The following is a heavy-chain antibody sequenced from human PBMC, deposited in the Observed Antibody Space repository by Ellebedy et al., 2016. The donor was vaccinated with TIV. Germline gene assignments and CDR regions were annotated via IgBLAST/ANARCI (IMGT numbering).Heavy chain of an antibody. J-gene: IGHJ4*02. CDR1: GYTFTGYY. CDR2: IHPLSGDT. Sequence: AASVKVSCKASGYTFTGYYMHWVRQAPGQGLEWMGWIHPLSGDTNYAQNFQGRVTMTTATSITTAYMELSSLRSDDTAVYYCARVYGSGSYFSDYWGQGTLVTVSS. V-gene: IGHV1-2*02. D-gene: IGHD3-10*01. CDR3: ARVYGSGSYFSDY.